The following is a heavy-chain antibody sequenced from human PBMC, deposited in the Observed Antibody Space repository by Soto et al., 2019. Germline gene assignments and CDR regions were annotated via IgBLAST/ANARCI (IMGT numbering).Heavy chain of an antibody. J-gene: IGHJ1*01. CDR2: TYHSGST. CDR1: GDSIRGSTSY. V-gene: IGHV4-39*01. D-gene: IGHD6-19*01. CDR3: VKPYTSGWDYVQH. Sequence: QLQLQESGPRLVKPSETLSLTCGVSGDSIRGSTSYWGRIRQPPGQGLQWIGSTYHSGSTYYNSSLKSRVNISVDTSKNQFSLKLRSVTASDTAVYYCVKPYTSGWDYVQHWGRGTLVTVSS.